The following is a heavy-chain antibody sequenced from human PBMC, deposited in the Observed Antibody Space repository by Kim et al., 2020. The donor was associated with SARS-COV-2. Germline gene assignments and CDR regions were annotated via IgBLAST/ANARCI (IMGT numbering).Heavy chain of an antibody. Sequence: ASVKVSCKASGYTFTTYAMHWVRQAPGQRLEWMGWINSGTANTKYSQNFQGRITITRDTSASTAYMELSSLRSEDTAVYYCARIPSTVTTPGDGYWGQGTLVTVSS. D-gene: IGHD4-17*01. V-gene: IGHV1-3*01. J-gene: IGHJ4*02. CDR2: INSGTANT. CDR3: ARIPSTVTTPGDGY. CDR1: GYTFTTYA.